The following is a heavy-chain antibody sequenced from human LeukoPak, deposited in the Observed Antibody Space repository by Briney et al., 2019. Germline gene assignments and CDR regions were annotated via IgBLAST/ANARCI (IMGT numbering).Heavy chain of an antibody. CDR3: AKGGGGTSFDY. Sequence: PGGSLRLFCAASGFTFSSYEMNWVRQAPGKGLEWVSYISSSGRTTHYADSARGRFTISRDNAKHSLYLQMNGLRAGDTAFYSGAKGGGGTSFDYWGQGTLVTVSS. V-gene: IGHV3-48*03. D-gene: IGHD1-14*01. J-gene: IGHJ4*02. CDR1: GFTFSSYE. CDR2: ISSSGRTT.